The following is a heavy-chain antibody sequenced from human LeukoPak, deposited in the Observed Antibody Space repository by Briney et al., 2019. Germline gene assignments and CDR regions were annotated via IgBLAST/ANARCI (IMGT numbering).Heavy chain of an antibody. CDR3: ATFYGSGTYLRGYYYDMDV. V-gene: IGHV3-66*01. J-gene: IGHJ6*02. CDR1: GFTVSSNY. D-gene: IGHD3-10*01. Sequence: GGSLRLSCAASGFTVSSNYMSWVRQAPGKGLEWVSVIYSGGSTYYADSVKGRFTISRDNSKNTLYLQMNSLRAEDTAVYYCATFYGSGTYLRGYYYDMDVWGQGTTVTVSS. CDR2: IYSGGST.